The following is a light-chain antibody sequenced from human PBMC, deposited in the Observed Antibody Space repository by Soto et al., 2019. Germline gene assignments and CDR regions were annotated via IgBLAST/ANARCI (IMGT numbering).Light chain of an antibody. CDR1: QAISSS. CDR3: QQRNNYPPK. CDR2: AAS. J-gene: IGKJ1*01. Sequence: IQLTQSPSSLSASVGDRVTITCRASQAISSSLAWYQQKPGKAPKLLIYAASTLQSGVPSRFTDSGSGTDFTLTISSMQHEDFATYYCQQRNNYPPKFGQGTKVEIK. V-gene: IGKV1-9*01.